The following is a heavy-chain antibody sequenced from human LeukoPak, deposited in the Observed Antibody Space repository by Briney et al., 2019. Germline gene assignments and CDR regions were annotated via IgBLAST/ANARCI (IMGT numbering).Heavy chain of an antibody. CDR3: ARLASGYSYAGLRYYFDY. CDR1: GFTFSSYE. Sequence: PGGSLRLSCAASGFTFSSYEMNWVRQAPGKGLEWVSYISSSGSTIYYADSVKGRFPISRDNAKNSLYLQMNSLRAEDTAVYYCARLASGYSYAGLRYYFDYWGQGTLVTVSS. CDR2: ISSSGSTI. D-gene: IGHD5-18*01. J-gene: IGHJ4*02. V-gene: IGHV3-48*03.